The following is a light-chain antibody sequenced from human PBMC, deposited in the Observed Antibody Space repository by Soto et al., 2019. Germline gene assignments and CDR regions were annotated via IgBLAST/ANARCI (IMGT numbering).Light chain of an antibody. V-gene: IGKV1-9*01. Sequence: IQLTQSPSSLSASVGDRVTVTCRASQGISTYLAWYQQKPGEAPKLLIYGASTLQGGVPSRFSGSGSGTDFTLTISSLQPEDFSTYYCQQLNSYPLTFGPGTKVDVK. CDR1: QGISTY. J-gene: IGKJ3*01. CDR2: GAS. CDR3: QQLNSYPLT.